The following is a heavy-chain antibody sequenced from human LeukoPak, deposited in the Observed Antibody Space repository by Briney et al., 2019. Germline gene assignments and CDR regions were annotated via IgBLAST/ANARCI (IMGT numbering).Heavy chain of an antibody. D-gene: IGHD6-13*01. CDR3: TKAAVYSINWTPFDD. CDR1: GFTFSIYG. V-gene: IGHV3-30*18. Sequence: GGSLRLSCAASGFTFSIYGMHWVRQAPCKGLEWVALFSADEINIYYADSVKGRFTISRDNSKNMLYLQMDSLRAEDTAVYYCTKAAVYSINWTPFDDWGQGTLVTVSS. J-gene: IGHJ4*02. CDR2: FSADEINI.